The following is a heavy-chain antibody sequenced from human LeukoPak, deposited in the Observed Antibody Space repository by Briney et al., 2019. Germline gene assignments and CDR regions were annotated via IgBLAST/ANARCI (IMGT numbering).Heavy chain of an antibody. V-gene: IGHV1-69*02. D-gene: IGHD1-26*01. CDR1: GGTFGSFT. CDR3: TKRVASTI. CDR2: IIPMLNIV. Sequence: SVKVSCKASGGTFGSFTVQWVRQAPGLGLEWMGRIIPMLNIVNYAQKFQDRIIITADKSANIVYLELSSLRSQDTAIYYCTKRVASTIWGQGTLVAVSS. J-gene: IGHJ4*02.